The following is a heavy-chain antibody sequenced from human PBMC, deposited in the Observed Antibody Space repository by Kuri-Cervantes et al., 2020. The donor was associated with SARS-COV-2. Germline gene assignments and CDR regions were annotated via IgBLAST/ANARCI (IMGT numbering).Heavy chain of an antibody. V-gene: IGHV5-51*01. Sequence: GESLKISCKASGYSFTDYWIGWWRQVPGQGLEWMGIIYPGDSDLRYSPSFHGQVTISADKSISTAYLQWTSLKASDTGMYYCARLPCSSTSCYTRYDYYGMDVWGQGTTVTVSS. CDR1: GYSFTDYW. CDR3: ARLPCSSTSCYTRYDYYGMDV. CDR2: IYPGDSDL. D-gene: IGHD2-2*02. J-gene: IGHJ6*02.